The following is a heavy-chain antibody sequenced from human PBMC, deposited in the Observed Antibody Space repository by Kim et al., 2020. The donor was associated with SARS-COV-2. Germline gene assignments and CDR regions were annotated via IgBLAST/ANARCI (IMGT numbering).Heavy chain of an antibody. Sequence: ASVKVSCKASGYTFTSYGISWVRQAPGQGLEWMGWISAYNGNTNYAQKLQGRVTMTTDTSTSTAYMELRSLRSDDTAVYYCARDSTVWFGELLNLMDWFDPWGQGTLVTVSS. CDR1: GYTFTSYG. V-gene: IGHV1-18*04. J-gene: IGHJ5*02. D-gene: IGHD3-10*01. CDR2: ISAYNGNT. CDR3: ARDSTVWFGELLNLMDWFDP.